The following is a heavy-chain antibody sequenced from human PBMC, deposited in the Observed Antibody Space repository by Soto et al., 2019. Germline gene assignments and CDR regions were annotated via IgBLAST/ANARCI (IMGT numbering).Heavy chain of an antibody. CDR1: GYTFTGYY. Sequence: QVQLVQSGAEVKKPGASVKVSCKASGYTFTGYYMHWVRQAPGQGLEWMGWINPNSGDTNYAQKFQGRVTMTRDTSISTAYMELSRLRSDDTAVYYCARVDYTYYFDYWGQGTLVTVSS. CDR3: ARVDYTYYFDY. V-gene: IGHV1-2*02. D-gene: IGHD3-3*01. CDR2: INPNSGDT. J-gene: IGHJ4*02.